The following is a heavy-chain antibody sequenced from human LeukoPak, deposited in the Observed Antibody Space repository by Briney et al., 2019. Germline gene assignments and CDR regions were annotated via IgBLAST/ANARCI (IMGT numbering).Heavy chain of an antibody. CDR3: ARGGTTPYYFDD. CDR2: IYSNENT. D-gene: IGHD2-15*01. J-gene: IGHJ4*02. Sequence: SETLSFTCTVSGGSITSYYWSWIRQPAGKGLEWIGRIYSNENTNYNPSLKSRVTMSVDTSKNQFSLKLSSVTAADTAVYYCARGGTTPYYFDDWGQGTLVTVSS. V-gene: IGHV4-4*07. CDR1: GGSITSYY.